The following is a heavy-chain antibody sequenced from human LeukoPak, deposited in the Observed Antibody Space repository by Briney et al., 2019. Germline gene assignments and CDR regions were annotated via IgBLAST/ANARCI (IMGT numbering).Heavy chain of an antibody. Sequence: GGSLRLSCAVSGFTVTNNYMSWVRQAPGEGLEWVSVIYSDDNTYYADSVKGRFTISRDSSMNTLYLQMNSLRAEDTAVHFCARGGGAFCGNDCYRNFDFWGQGTLVTVSS. D-gene: IGHD2-21*02. CDR2: IYSDDNT. CDR1: GFTVTNNY. CDR3: ARGGGAFCGNDCYRNFDF. V-gene: IGHV3-66*01. J-gene: IGHJ4*02.